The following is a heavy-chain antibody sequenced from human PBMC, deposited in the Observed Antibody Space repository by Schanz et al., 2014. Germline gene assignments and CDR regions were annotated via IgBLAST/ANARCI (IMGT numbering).Heavy chain of an antibody. J-gene: IGHJ4*02. CDR3: AKEKEEVAADGSCFDY. CDR1: GITFSGYS. CDR2: ISYDGSNK. V-gene: IGHV3-30*18. Sequence: VQLVESGGGLAQPGGSLRLSCAASGITFSGYSMNWVRQAPGKGLEWVALISYDGSNKYYADSVKGRFTISRDSSKNTLYLQMNSLRAEDTAVYYCAKEKEEVAADGSCFDYWGQGTLVTVSS. D-gene: IGHD6-13*01.